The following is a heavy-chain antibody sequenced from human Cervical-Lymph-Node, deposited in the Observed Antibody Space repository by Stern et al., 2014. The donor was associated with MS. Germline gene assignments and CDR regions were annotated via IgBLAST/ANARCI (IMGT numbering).Heavy chain of an antibody. V-gene: IGHV4-59*08. Sequence: QVQLQESCPGLVKPSETLSLTCAVSGGSISSRYWGWIRQPPGKGLEWIGLISHSGDTKYNPSLKSRVTISLATSKNQFSLKVTSVTAADTAVYYCARLSTAVDFWGQGTLVTVSS. J-gene: IGHJ4*02. CDR1: GGSISSRY. CDR3: ARLSTAVDF. CDR2: ISHSGDT.